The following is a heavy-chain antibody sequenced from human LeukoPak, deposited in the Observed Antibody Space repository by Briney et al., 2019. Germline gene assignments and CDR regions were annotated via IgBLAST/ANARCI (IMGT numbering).Heavy chain of an antibody. V-gene: IGHV3-23*01. J-gene: IGHJ5*02. D-gene: IGHD2-2*01. CDR2: ISGSGGST. Sequence: GGSLRLSCAASGFTFSSYAMSWVCQAPGKGLEWVSAISGSGGSTYYADSVKGRFTISRDNSKNTLYLQMNSLRAEDTAVYYCAASVGYCSSTSCPWGQGTLVTVSS. CDR1: GFTFSSYA. CDR3: AASVGYCSSTSCP.